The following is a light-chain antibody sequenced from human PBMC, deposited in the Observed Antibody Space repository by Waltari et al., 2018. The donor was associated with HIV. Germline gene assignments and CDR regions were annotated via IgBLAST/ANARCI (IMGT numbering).Light chain of an antibody. CDR2: DAS. J-gene: IGKJ2*01. CDR3: QQRSNWPPYT. Sequence: DIVLTQSPATLSLSPWERATLSCRASQSVSSYLAWYQQKPGQAPRLLIYDASNRATGIPARFSGSGSGTDFTLTITSLEPEDFAVYYCQQRSNWPPYTFGQGTKLEIK. V-gene: IGKV3-11*01. CDR1: QSVSSY.